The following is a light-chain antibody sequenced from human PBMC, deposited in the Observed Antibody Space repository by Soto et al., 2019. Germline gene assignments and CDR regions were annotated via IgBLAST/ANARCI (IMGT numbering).Light chain of an antibody. CDR2: EVS. V-gene: IGLV2-8*01. J-gene: IGLJ2*01. Sequence: QSALTQPPSASGSPGQSVTISCTGTSSDVGGYHYVSWYQQHPGKAPKLMIYEVSKRPSGVPDRISGSKSGNTASLTVSGLQAEDEADYYCSSYAGSNYVVFCGGTKLTVL. CDR1: SSDVGGYHY. CDR3: SSYAGSNYVV.